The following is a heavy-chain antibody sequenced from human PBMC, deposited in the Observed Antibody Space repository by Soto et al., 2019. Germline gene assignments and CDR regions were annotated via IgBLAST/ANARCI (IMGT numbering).Heavy chain of an antibody. CDR1: GFTFGDYG. J-gene: IGHJ3*02. D-gene: IGHD3-22*01. V-gene: IGHV3-49*01. Sequence: PGESLKISCTTSGFTFGDYGMSWFRQARVRGLGLGGFIRSGGYGWTAEYAASVEGMFSVSIDCSEIMAYRRMCSLEMDDAGVEYXSRDLTMIVGIPSHAFGIWGQGTMVTVSS. CDR2: IRSGGYGWTA. CDR3: SRDLTMIVGIPSHAFGI.